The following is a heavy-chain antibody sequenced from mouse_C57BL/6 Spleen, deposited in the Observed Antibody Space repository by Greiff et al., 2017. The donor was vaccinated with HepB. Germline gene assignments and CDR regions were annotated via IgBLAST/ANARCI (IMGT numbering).Heavy chain of an antibody. J-gene: IGHJ4*01. CDR2: ISSGSSTI. CDR1: GFTFSDYG. V-gene: IGHV5-17*01. Sequence: EVKVVESGGGLVKPGGSLKLSCAASGFTFSDYGMHWVRQAPEKGLEWVAYISSGSSTIYYADTVKGRFTISRDNAKNTLFLQMTRLRSEDTAMYYGARRGDYDYIVDYWGQGTSVTVSS. D-gene: IGHD2-4*01. CDR3: ARRGDYDYIVDY.